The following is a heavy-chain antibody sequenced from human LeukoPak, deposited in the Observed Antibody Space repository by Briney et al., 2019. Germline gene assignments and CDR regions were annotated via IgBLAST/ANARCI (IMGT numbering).Heavy chain of an antibody. CDR2: IDGTT. D-gene: IGHD6-13*01. CDR3: ARGPRYSFY. Sequence: IDGTTYYADSVKGRFTISRDQANNTLYLQMNTLRDEDTAVHYCARGPRYSFYWGQGTLVSVSS. V-gene: IGHV3-53*01. J-gene: IGHJ4*02.